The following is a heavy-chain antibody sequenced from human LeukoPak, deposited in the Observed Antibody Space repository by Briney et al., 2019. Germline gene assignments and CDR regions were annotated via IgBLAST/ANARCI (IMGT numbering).Heavy chain of an antibody. CDR3: TTDGGLAAADLFDY. V-gene: IGHV3-21*03. CDR1: GFTFNTYT. J-gene: IGHJ4*02. Sequence: GGSLRPSCAASGFTFNTYTMHWVREAPGKGLEWVSSVSSRSSHIYYADSVQGRFSISRDNAKNSLYLQMNSRKTEDTAVYYCTTDGGLAAADLFDYWGQGTLVTVSS. D-gene: IGHD6-13*01. CDR2: VSSRSSHI.